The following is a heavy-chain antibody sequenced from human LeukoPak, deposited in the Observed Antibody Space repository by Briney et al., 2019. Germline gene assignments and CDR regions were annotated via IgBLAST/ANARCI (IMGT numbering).Heavy chain of an antibody. CDR1: GYTLTELS. D-gene: IGHD6-19*01. CDR2: FDPEDGET. Sequence: ASVKVSCKVSGYTLTELSMHWVRQAPGKWLEWMGGFDPEDGETIYAQKFQGRVTMTEDTSTDTAYMELSSLRSEDTAVYYCATGPSLAVAVDYWGQGTLVTVSS. J-gene: IGHJ4*02. CDR3: ATGPSLAVAVDY. V-gene: IGHV1-24*01.